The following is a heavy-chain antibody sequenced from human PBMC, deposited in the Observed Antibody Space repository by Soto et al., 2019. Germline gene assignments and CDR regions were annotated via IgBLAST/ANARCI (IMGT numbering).Heavy chain of an antibody. J-gene: IGHJ4*02. V-gene: IGHV4-59*01. CDR1: GTSISSYY. D-gene: IGHD2-8*01. CDR2: IHYSGTT. CDR3: ARYNSYAIDY. Sequence: PSETLSLTCTVSGTSISSYYWRWIRQPPGKGLEWIANIHYSGTTNYNPSLASRVTLSVDTSKNQFSLKMTSATAADRAMYFCARYNSYAIDYWGRGTLVTVSS.